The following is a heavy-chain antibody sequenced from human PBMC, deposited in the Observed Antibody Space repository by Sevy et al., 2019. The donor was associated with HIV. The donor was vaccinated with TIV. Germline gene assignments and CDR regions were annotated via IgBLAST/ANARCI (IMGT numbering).Heavy chain of an antibody. CDR3: ASYGIKRDYYYAMDV. V-gene: IGHV4-61*02. CDR2: IYASGRT. CDR1: GDSISSGDSL. J-gene: IGHJ6*02. Sequence: SETLSLTCTVSGDSISSGDSLWSWIRQPAGRGLEWIGRIYASGRTMYNPSLKSRLTLSVDTSKNQFSLELTSVTAADTAVYYCASYGIKRDYYYAMDVWGQGTPVTVSS. D-gene: IGHD3-10*01.